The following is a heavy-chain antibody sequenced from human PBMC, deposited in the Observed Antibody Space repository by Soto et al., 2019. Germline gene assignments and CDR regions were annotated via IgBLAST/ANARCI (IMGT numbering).Heavy chain of an antibody. CDR3: ARDGNGDYVGESDAFDI. Sequence: GGSLRLSCAASGFTFSSYSMNWVRQAPGKGLEWVSSISSSSSYIYYADSVKGRFTISRDNAKNSLYLQMNSLRAEDTAVYYCARDGNGDYVGESDAFDIWGQGTMVTVSS. CDR1: GFTFSSYS. CDR2: ISSSSSYI. D-gene: IGHD4-17*01. J-gene: IGHJ3*02. V-gene: IGHV3-21*01.